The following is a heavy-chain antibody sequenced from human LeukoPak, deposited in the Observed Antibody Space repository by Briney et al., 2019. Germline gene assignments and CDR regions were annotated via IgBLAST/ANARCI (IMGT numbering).Heavy chain of an antibody. D-gene: IGHD6-19*01. CDR2: IRSSGATI. Sequence: GGSLRLSCVASGFTFSSYSMNWVRQAPGKGLEWVSYIRSSGATIYYADSVRGRFTISRDNAKNSVYLQMNSLRAEDTAVYYCARDLSGYSSGWYPFWGQGTLATVSS. J-gene: IGHJ4*02. V-gene: IGHV3-48*01. CDR3: ARDLSGYSSGWYPF. CDR1: GFTFSSYS.